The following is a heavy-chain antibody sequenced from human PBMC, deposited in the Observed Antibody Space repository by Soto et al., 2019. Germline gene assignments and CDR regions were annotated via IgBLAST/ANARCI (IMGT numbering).Heavy chain of an antibody. CDR2: IDPSDSDT. CDR1: GYSFSTYW. Sequence: PGESLKIYCKASGYSFSTYWIGWVRQMPGKGLEWMGIIDPSDSDTRYSPPFQGQVIISADKSNSTAYLQWRSLKASDTAMYYCAARVGSSPLYYYGVDVWGHGTTVTVSS. CDR3: AARVGSSPLYYYGVDV. J-gene: IGHJ6*02. D-gene: IGHD3-10*01. V-gene: IGHV5-51*01.